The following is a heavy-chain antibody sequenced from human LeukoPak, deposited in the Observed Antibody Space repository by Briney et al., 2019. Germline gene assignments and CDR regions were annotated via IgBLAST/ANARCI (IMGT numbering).Heavy chain of an antibody. CDR2: INPNSGGT. J-gene: IGHJ6*03. Sequence: GASVKLSCKASGYTFTGYYMHWVRQAPGQGLEWMGWINPNSGGTNYAQKFQGRVTMTRDTPISTAYMELTSLRSDDTAVYYCARGGVPVYYYYMDIWGKGTTVTISS. CDR3: ARGGVPVYYYYMDI. V-gene: IGHV1-2*02. CDR1: GYTFTGYY. D-gene: IGHD3-10*01.